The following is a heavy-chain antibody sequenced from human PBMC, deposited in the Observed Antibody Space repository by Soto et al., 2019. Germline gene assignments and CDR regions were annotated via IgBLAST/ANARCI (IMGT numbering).Heavy chain of an antibody. CDR3: ARDRVPFSSSSGHYYYGMDV. CDR2: ISPNSGGT. D-gene: IGHD6-6*01. J-gene: IGHJ6*02. Sequence: QVHLVQSGAEVKKPGASVKVSCKASGYTFTGYYMHWVRQAPGQGLEWMGWISPNSGGTNFAHKFQGRVNMTTDTSINTAYMELSRLTYDDTAVYYCARDRVPFSSSSGHYYYGMDVWGQGTTVTVSS. CDR1: GYTFTGYY. V-gene: IGHV1-2*02.